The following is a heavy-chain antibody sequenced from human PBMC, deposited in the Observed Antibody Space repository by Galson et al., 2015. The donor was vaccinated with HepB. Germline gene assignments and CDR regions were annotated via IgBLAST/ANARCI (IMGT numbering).Heavy chain of an antibody. Sequence: SLRLSCAPSGFTFSNFWMSWVRQAPGKGLEWVANIKQDGSEIYYVDSVKGRFTISRDNARKSLYLQMNSLRAEDTALYYCARVDNSGYFDYWGQGTLVTVSS. CDR3: ARVDNSGYFDY. CDR1: GFTFSNFW. D-gene: IGHD6-19*01. CDR2: IKQDGSEI. J-gene: IGHJ4*02. V-gene: IGHV3-7*02.